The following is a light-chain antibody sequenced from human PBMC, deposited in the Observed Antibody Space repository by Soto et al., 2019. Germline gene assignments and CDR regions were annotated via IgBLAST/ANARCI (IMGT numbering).Light chain of an antibody. CDR1: SSDVGGYNY. Sequence: ALTQPASVSGSPGQSITISCTGTSSDVGGYNYVSWYQQHPGKGPKLMIYDVSNRPSGVSNRFSGSKSGNTASLTISGLQAEDEADYYCSSYTSSSTLVFGGGTKVTVL. CDR3: SSYTSSSTLV. V-gene: IGLV2-14*01. J-gene: IGLJ2*01. CDR2: DVS.